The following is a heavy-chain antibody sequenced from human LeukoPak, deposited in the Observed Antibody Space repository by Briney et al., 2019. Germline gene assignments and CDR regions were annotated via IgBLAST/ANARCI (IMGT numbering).Heavy chain of an antibody. CDR1: GYSISSGYY. J-gene: IGHJ6*03. V-gene: IGHV4-38-2*01. Sequence: SETLSLTCAVSGYSISSGYYWGWIRQPPGKGLEWIGSIYHRGSTYYNPSLKSRVTISVDTSKNQFSLKLSSVTAADTAVYYCARVFPTGHYYYMDVWGKGTTVTVSS. CDR3: ARVFPTGHYYYMDV. CDR2: IYHRGST. D-gene: IGHD1-1*01.